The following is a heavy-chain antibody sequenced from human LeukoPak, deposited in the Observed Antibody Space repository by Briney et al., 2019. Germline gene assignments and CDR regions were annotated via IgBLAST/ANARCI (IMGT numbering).Heavy chain of an antibody. CDR3: AREKCSGGSCYNRDYYGMDV. Sequence: PGGSLRLSCAASGFTVSSNYMSWVRQAPGKGLEWVSVFYSGGTKYYADSVKGRFTISRDNSKNTLYLQMNSLRAEDTAVYYCAREKCSGGSCYNRDYYGMDVWGQGTTVTVSS. D-gene: IGHD2-15*01. CDR2: FYSGGTK. CDR1: GFTVSSNY. V-gene: IGHV3-66*01. J-gene: IGHJ6*02.